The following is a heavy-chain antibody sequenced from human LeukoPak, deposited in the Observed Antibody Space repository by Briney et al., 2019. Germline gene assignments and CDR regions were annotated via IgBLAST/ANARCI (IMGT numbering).Heavy chain of an antibody. CDR3: ARAGTNWKDVGEFDY. D-gene: IGHD1-1*01. Sequence: PGGSLRLSCAASGFTFSSYWMSWVRQAPGKGLEWVANIKQDGSEKYYVDSVKGRFTISRDNAKNSLYLQMNSLRAEDTAVYYCARAGTNWKDVGEFDYWGQGTLVTVSS. CDR2: IKQDGSEK. CDR1: GFTFSSYW. V-gene: IGHV3-7*01. J-gene: IGHJ4*02.